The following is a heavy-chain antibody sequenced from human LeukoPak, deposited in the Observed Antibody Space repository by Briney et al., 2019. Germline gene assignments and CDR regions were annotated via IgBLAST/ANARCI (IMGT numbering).Heavy chain of an antibody. CDR3: ARDPDFYGSGSYYKVNWFDP. CDR2: ISSSGSTI. V-gene: IGHV3-11*01. CDR1: GFTFSDYY. Sequence: PGGSLRLSCAASGFTFSDYYMSWIRQAPGKGLEWVSYISSSGSTIYYADSEKGRFTISRDNAKNSLYLQMNSLRAEDTAVYYCARDPDFYGSGSYYKVNWFDPWGQGTLVTVSS. D-gene: IGHD3-10*01. J-gene: IGHJ5*02.